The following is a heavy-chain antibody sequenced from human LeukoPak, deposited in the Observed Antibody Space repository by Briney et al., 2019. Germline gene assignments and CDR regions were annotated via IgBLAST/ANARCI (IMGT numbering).Heavy chain of an antibody. CDR3: AKDIRGDGYNSRFDY. CDR2: ISGDGGST. D-gene: IGHD5-24*01. Sequence: GGFLRLSCAASGFAFDDYAMHWLRQAPGTGLEWVSLISGDGGSTYYADSVKGRFTISRDNSKNSLYLQMNSLRTEDTALYYCAKDIRGDGYNSRFDYWGQGTLVTVSP. J-gene: IGHJ4*02. CDR1: GFAFDDYA. V-gene: IGHV3-43*02.